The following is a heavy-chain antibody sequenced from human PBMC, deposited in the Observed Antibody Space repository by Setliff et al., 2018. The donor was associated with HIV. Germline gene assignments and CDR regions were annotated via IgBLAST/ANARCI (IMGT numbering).Heavy chain of an antibody. Sequence: GASVKVSCKASRSTFNSHTINWVRQAPGQGLDWMGRIIPIFGTTNYAQKFQGRVTITTDESTSTAYMELSSLRSEDTAVYYCARDLPYSSGWSWGQGTLVTVSS. CDR3: ARDLPYSSGWS. V-gene: IGHV1-69*05. CDR1: RSTFNSHT. J-gene: IGHJ5*02. CDR2: IIPIFGTT. D-gene: IGHD6-19*01.